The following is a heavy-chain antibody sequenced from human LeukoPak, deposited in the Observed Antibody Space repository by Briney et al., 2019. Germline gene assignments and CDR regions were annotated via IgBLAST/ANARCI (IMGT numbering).Heavy chain of an antibody. CDR1: GYTFTDYY. D-gene: IGHD4-17*01. Sequence: GASVKVSCKASGYTFTDYYMHWVRQAPRQGLEWMGWINPNSGGTNYAQKFQGKVTMTSDTSISTAYMELSRLRSGDTAVYYCARDGGDYEVQRFDYWGQGTLVSVSS. CDR2: INPNSGGT. J-gene: IGHJ4*02. V-gene: IGHV1-2*02. CDR3: ARDGGDYEVQRFDY.